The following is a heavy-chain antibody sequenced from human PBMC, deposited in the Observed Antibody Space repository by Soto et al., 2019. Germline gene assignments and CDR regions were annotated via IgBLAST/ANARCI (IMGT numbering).Heavy chain of an antibody. J-gene: IGHJ4*02. CDR2: ISDSGLYT. CDR1: GFIFDTYA. Sequence: PGGSLRLSCAASGFIFDTYAMSWVRQAPGKGLEWVSLISDSGLYTYYADSVKGRFTISRDNPKHTVSLQMNSLRAEDTAVYYCAKSLDSSGYTNFDYWGQGTLVTVSS. D-gene: IGHD3-22*01. V-gene: IGHV3-23*01. CDR3: AKSLDSSGYTNFDY.